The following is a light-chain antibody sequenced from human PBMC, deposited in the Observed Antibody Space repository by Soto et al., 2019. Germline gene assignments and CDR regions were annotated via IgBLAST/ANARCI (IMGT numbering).Light chain of an antibody. V-gene: IGLV3-1*01. J-gene: IGLJ2*01. CDR2: QDN. CDR1: KLGDKY. CDR3: QTWGSGTHVV. Sequence: SYELTQPPAVSVSPGQTASITCSGDKLGDKYASWYQQKPGQSPVLVIHQDNKRPSGIPERFSGSNSGNTATLTISGTQAMDEAHYYCQTWGSGTHVVFGGGTKLTVL.